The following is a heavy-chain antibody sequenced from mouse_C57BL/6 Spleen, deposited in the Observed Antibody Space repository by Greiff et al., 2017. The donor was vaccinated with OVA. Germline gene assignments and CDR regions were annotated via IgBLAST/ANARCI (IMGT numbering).Heavy chain of an antibody. CDR2: INPSNGGT. CDR3: ARDYSNYYYYAMDY. D-gene: IGHD2-5*01. Sequence: QVHVKQPGTELVKPGASVKLSCKASGYTFTSYWMHWVKQRPGQGLEWIGNINPSNGGTNYNEKFKSKATLTVDKSSSTAYMQLSSLTSEDSAVYYCARDYSNYYYYAMDYWGQGTSVTVSS. CDR1: GYTFTSYW. V-gene: IGHV1-53*01. J-gene: IGHJ4*01.